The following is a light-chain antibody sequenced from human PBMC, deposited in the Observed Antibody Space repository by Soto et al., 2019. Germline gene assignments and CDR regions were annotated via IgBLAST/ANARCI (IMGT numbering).Light chain of an antibody. V-gene: IGKV1-33*01. CDR3: QHYDTLPLPVYT. Sequence: DIQMPQSPSSLSASVGDRVTITCQASQDISNNLNWYQQKPGKAPKVLIYDASTLAAGGPSRFSGSGSGTDFALTISGLQPEDFATYYCQHYDTLPLPVYTFGQGTKL. CDR1: QDISNN. CDR2: DAS. J-gene: IGKJ2*01.